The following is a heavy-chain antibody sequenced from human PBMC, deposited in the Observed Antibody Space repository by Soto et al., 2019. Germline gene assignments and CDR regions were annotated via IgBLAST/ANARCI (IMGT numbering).Heavy chain of an antibody. CDR3: AKDVLYDILTGLLDY. CDR1: GFTFSSYA. CDR2: ISGSGGST. J-gene: IGHJ4*01. V-gene: IGHV3-23*01. D-gene: IGHD3-9*01. Sequence: EVQLLESGGGLVQPGGSLRLSCAASGFTFSSYAMSWVRQAPGKGLEWVSAISGSGGSTYYADSVKGRFTISRDNSKNTLYLQMNSLRVEDTAVYYCAKDVLYDILTGLLDYWGHGTLVTVSS.